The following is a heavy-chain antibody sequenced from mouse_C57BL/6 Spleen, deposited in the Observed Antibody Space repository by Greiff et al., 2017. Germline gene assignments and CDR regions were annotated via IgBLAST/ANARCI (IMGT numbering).Heavy chain of an antibody. D-gene: IGHD2-1*01. J-gene: IGHJ1*03. CDR1: GFTFSDYA. CDR3: TRFLYRFDV. Sequence: EVKLVESGAGLVKPGGSLKISCAASGFTFSDYAMSWVRQTPEKSLEWVAYISSGGDYTYYADTVKGRFTIPTDNARNTLYLQMSSLKSEDTAIYYCTRFLYRFDVWGTGTTVTVSA. V-gene: IGHV5-9-1*02. CDR2: ISSGGDYT.